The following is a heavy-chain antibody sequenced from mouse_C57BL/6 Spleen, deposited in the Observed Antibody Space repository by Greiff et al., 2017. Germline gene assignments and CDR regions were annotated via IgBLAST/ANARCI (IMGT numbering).Heavy chain of an antibody. D-gene: IGHD2-2*01. CDR1: GYTFTDYE. J-gene: IGHJ2*01. Sequence: QVQLQQSGAELVRPGASVTLSCKASGYTFTDYEMHWVKQTPVHGLEWIGAIDPETGGTAYNQKFKGKAILTADKSSSTAYMELRSLTSEDSAVYYCTRRLRGYFDYWGQGTTLTVSS. CDR2: IDPETGGT. V-gene: IGHV1-15*01. CDR3: TRRLRGYFDY.